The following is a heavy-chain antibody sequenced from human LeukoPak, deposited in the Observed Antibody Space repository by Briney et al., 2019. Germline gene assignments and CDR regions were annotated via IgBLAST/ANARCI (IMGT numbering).Heavy chain of an antibody. CDR1: GGSISSGGYY. CDR3: ARYCSSTSCSGYAFDI. V-gene: IGHV4-31*03. Sequence: SQTLSLTCTVSGGSISSGGYYWSWIRQHPGKGLEWIGYIYYSGSTYYHPSLKSRVTISVDTSKNQFSLKLSSVTAADTAVYYCARYCSSTSCSGYAFDIWGQGTMVTVSS. D-gene: IGHD2-2*01. CDR2: IYYSGST. J-gene: IGHJ3*02.